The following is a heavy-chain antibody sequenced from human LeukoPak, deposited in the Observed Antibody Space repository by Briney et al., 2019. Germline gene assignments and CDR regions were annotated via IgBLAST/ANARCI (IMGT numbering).Heavy chain of an antibody. D-gene: IGHD3-10*01. Sequence: PSETLSLTCTVSGGSISIYYWNWIRQPPGKGLEWIGFVSYSGNTNYNPSLKSRVTISVDTSKNQFSLKLSSVTAADTAVYYCARSTMVRGVISAFDIWGQGTMVTVSS. CDR2: VSYSGNT. J-gene: IGHJ3*02. V-gene: IGHV4-59*01. CDR1: GGSISIYY. CDR3: ARSTMVRGVISAFDI.